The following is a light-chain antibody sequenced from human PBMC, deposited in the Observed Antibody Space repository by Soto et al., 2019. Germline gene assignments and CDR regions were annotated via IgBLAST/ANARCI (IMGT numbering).Light chain of an antibody. CDR1: QDISGW. Sequence: DIQMTQSPSSVSASVGDRVTITCRARQDISGWLTWFQQKPWKAPKLLIYAASILQSEVPSRFSGSGSGTDFTLTINSLQPEDFATYYCQQANSFPWTSGQGTKVDIK. V-gene: IGKV1D-12*01. CDR2: AAS. J-gene: IGKJ1*01. CDR3: QQANSFPWT.